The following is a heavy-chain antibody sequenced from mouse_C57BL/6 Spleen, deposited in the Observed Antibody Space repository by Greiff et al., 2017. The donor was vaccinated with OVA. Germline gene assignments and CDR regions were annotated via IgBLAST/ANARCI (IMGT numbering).Heavy chain of an antibody. J-gene: IGHJ4*01. CDR1: GFSLTSYG. Sequence: VQLVESGPGLVQPSQSLSITCTVSGFSLTSYGVHWVRQSPGKGLEWLGVIWSGGSTDYNAAFISRLSISKDNSKSQVFFKMNSLQADDTAIYYCARNPTHYAMDYWGQGTSVTVSS. D-gene: IGHD2-10*01. CDR2: IWSGGST. V-gene: IGHV2-2*01. CDR3: ARNPTHYAMDY.